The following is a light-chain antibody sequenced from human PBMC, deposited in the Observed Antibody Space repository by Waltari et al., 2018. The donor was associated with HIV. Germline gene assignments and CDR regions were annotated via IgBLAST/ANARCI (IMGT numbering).Light chain of an antibody. Sequence: QSVLTQPPSVSGAPGQRVTVSCAGSSSTIAAGYDVHWYQQFPGAAPKLLISGNTNRPSGVADRFSGSKSGTSASLAITGLQAEDEAFYYCQSFDTSLSGSRVFGGGTKVTVL. CDR1: SSTIAAGYD. V-gene: IGLV1-40*01. CDR2: GNT. J-gene: IGLJ2*01. CDR3: QSFDTSLSGSRV.